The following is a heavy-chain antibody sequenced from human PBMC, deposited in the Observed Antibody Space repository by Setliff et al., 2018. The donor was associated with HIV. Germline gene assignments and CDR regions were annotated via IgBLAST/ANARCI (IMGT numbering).Heavy chain of an antibody. Sequence: QSGGSLRLSCAASGLLVRTNYMSWVRQAPGKGLEWVSILYTAGSSYYADSVQDRFTISRDGSKNTVYLQMNSLRAEDTAMYYCARGGSIVVSERFFEPWGQGTLVTVSS. V-gene: IGHV3-53*01. D-gene: IGHD1-26*01. J-gene: IGHJ5*02. CDR1: GLLVRTNY. CDR2: LYTAGSS. CDR3: ARGGSIVVSERFFEP.